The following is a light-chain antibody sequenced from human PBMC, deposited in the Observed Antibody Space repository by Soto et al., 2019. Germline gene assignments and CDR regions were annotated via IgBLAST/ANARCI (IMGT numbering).Light chain of an antibody. CDR2: DAS. CDR3: QQYNSFWT. CDR1: QSISSW. J-gene: IGKJ1*01. Sequence: DIQMTQSPSTLSASVGDRVTITCRASQSISSWLAWYQQKPGKAPRLLIYDASYLERGVPSRFSGSGSGTEFTLTISDLQPDDLATYYCQQYNSFWTFGQGNKVDIK. V-gene: IGKV1-5*01.